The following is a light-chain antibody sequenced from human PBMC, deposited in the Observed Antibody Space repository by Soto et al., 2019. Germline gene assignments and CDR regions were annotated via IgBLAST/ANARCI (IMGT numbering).Light chain of an antibody. CDR3: QQYNSMLS. J-gene: IGKJ4*01. CDR2: DAS. Sequence: DIQMPQSPSSLSASEGDRVTITCQSSHDVSRNLNWFQQKPGEAPQLLIYDASNLERGVPSRFSGSGSGTDFTLTISSLQPEDVATYYCQQYNSMLSFGGGTEVAIQ. CDR1: HDVSRN. V-gene: IGKV1-33*01.